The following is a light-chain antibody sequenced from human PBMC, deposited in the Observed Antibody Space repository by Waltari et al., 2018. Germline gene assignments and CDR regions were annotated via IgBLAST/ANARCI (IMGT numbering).Light chain of an antibody. Sequence: QSALTQPASVSGSPGQSITISCAGTLRYIEPYNCVSWYQQHPGKAPKLIIYEGTKRPSGVSGRFSGSTSGDTASLTISGLLAEDEADYYCCSCTYSSTFVFGGGTKLSVL. CDR2: EGT. V-gene: IGLV2-23*03. CDR3: CSCTYSSTFV. CDR1: LRYIEPYNC. J-gene: IGLJ2*01.